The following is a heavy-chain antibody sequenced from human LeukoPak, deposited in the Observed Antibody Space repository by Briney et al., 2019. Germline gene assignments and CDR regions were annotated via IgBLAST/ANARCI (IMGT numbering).Heavy chain of an antibody. Sequence: GASVKVSCEASGYTFTSYDINWVRQATGQGLEWMGWMNPNSGNTGYAQKFQGRVTITRNTSISTAYMELSSLRSEDTAVYYCARTDIVVVPSRSSEDYYYYMDVWGKGTTVTVSS. CDR3: ARTDIVVVPSRSSEDYYYYMDV. J-gene: IGHJ6*03. D-gene: IGHD2-2*01. CDR2: MNPNSGNT. V-gene: IGHV1-8*03. CDR1: GYTFTSYD.